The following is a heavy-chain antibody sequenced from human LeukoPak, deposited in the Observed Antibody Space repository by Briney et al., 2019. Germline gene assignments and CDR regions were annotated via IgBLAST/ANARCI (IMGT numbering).Heavy chain of an antibody. D-gene: IGHD6-13*01. CDR3: ARGEAAAGTLNFDY. CDR1: GGSISSHY. J-gene: IGHJ4*02. V-gene: IGHV4-59*11. Sequence: SETLSLTCTVSGGSISSHYWSWIRQPPGKGPEWIGYIYYSGSTNYNPSLKSRVTISVDTSKNQFSLKLSSVTAADTAVYYCARGEAAAGTLNFDYWGQGTLVTVSS. CDR2: IYYSGST.